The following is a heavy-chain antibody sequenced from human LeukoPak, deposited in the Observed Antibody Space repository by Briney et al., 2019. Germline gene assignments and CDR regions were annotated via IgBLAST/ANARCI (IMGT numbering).Heavy chain of an antibody. J-gene: IGHJ4*02. V-gene: IGHV4-34*01. D-gene: IGHD2-2*01. CDR2: INHSGST. CDR1: GGSISSYY. CDR3: ASSLSGDIVVVPAGY. Sequence: SETLSLTCTVSGGSISSYYWSWIRRPPGKGLEWIGEINHSGSTNYNPSLKSRVTISVDTSKNQFSLKLSSVTAADTAVYYCASSLSGDIVVVPAGYWGQGTLVTVSS.